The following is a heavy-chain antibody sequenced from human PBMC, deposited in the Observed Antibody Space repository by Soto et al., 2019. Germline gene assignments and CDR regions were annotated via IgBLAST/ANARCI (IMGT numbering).Heavy chain of an antibody. CDR1: GFTFSSYW. J-gene: IGHJ6*02. V-gene: IGHV3-7*05. Sequence: GGSLRLSCAASGFTFSSYWMSWVRQAPGKGLEWVANIKQDGSEKYYVDSVKGRFTISRDNAKNSLYLQMNSLRAEDTAVYYCARALKVSYDSSGYGDYYYYYGMDVWGQGTTVTVSS. CDR2: IKQDGSEK. CDR3: ARALKVSYDSSGYGDYYYYYGMDV. D-gene: IGHD3-22*01.